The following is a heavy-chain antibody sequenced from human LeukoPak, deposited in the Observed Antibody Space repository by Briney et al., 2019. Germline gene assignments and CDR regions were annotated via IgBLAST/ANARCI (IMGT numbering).Heavy chain of an antibody. Sequence: PSETLSLTCTVSGGSISSGGYYWSWIRQHPGKGLEWIGYIYYSGSTYYNPSLKSRVTISVDTSKNQFSLKLSSVTAADTAVYYCARFRFHEEEEGSSGYFDYWGQGTLVTVSS. V-gene: IGHV4-31*03. CDR1: GGSISSGGYY. D-gene: IGHD3-22*01. CDR2: IYYSGST. J-gene: IGHJ4*02. CDR3: ARFRFHEEEEGSSGYFDY.